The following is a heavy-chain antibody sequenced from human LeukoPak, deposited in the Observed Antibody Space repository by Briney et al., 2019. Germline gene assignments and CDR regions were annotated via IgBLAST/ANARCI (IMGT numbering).Heavy chain of an antibody. V-gene: IGHV3-23*01. CDR1: GFTFSSYG. CDR2: ISGSGTSA. Sequence: RAGGSLRLSCAASGFTFSSYGMTWVRQAPGKGLEWVSAISGSGTSAYYADSVKGRFTISRDNSKNTLYLQMNSLRAEDTAVYYCAKDRNYDFWSGLTPWGQGTLVTVSS. J-gene: IGHJ5*02. D-gene: IGHD3-3*01. CDR3: AKDRNYDFWSGLTP.